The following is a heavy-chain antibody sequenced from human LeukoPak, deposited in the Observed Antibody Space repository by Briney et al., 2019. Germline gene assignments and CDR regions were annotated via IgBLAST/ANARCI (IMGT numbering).Heavy chain of an antibody. CDR1: GCSISSYY. J-gene: IGHJ5*02. CDR3: ARDLPRASYDWFDP. V-gene: IGHV4-4*07. Sequence: PSETLSLTCTVSGCSISSYYWSWIRQPAGKGLEWIGRIYTSGSTNYNPSLKSRVTMSVDTSKNQFSLKLSSVTAADTAVYYCARDLPRASYDWFDPWGQGTLVTVSS. D-gene: IGHD3-10*01. CDR2: IYTSGST.